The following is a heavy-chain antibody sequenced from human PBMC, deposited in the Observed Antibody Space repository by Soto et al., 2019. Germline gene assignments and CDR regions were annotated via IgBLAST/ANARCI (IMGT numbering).Heavy chain of an antibody. Sequence: PGGSLRLSCAASGFTFSSYWMSWVRQAPGKGLEWVANIKQDGSEKYYVDSVKGRFTISRDNAKNSLYLQMNSLRAEDTAVYYCARDDEATLHPAPSDYWGQGTLVTVSS. J-gene: IGHJ4*02. CDR2: IKQDGSEK. CDR1: GFTFSSYW. CDR3: ARDDEATLHPAPSDY. D-gene: IGHD1-1*01. V-gene: IGHV3-7*01.